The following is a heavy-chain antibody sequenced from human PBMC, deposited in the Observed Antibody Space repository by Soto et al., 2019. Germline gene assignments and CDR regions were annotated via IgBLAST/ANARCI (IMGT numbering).Heavy chain of an antibody. Sequence: QVRLVQSGDEVKKPGASVKVSCQASGYTFNDYAVSWVRQAPGQGLEWMGWISPSTGDPDQERNFQDRITIPLDTSTNTAHMEIRSLRSDDTAVYYCVRCYCSLGSCYACWHFDLWGRGTLVTVSS. V-gene: IGHV1-18*01. CDR1: GYTFNDYA. CDR2: ISPSTGDP. J-gene: IGHJ2*01. CDR3: VRCYCSLGSCYACWHFDL. D-gene: IGHD2-15*01.